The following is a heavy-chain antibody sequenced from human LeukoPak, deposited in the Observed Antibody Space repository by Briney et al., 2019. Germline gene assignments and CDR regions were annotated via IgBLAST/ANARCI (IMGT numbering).Heavy chain of an antibody. V-gene: IGHV3-23*01. D-gene: IGHD1-26*01. Sequence: GGSLRLSCAASGFTFSSYAMSWVCQAPGKGLEWVSAISGSGGSTYYADSVKGRFTISRDNSKNTLYLQMNSLRAEDTAVYYCAKDRYSGSYYFDYWGQGTLVTVSS. J-gene: IGHJ4*02. CDR3: AKDRYSGSYYFDY. CDR2: ISGSGGST. CDR1: GFTFSSYA.